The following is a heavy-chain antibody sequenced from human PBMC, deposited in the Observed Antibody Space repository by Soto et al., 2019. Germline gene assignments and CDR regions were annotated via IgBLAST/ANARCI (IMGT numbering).Heavy chain of an antibody. CDR3: AREHLWFGESPPWFDP. CDR2: IWYDGSNK. CDR1: GFTFSSYG. D-gene: IGHD3-10*01. V-gene: IGHV3-33*01. Sequence: PGGSLRLSCAASGFTFSSYGMHWVRQAPGKGLEWVAVIWYDGSNKYYADSVKGRFTISRDNSKNTLYLQMNSLRAEDTAVYYCAREHLWFGESPPWFDPWGQGTLVTVSS. J-gene: IGHJ5*02.